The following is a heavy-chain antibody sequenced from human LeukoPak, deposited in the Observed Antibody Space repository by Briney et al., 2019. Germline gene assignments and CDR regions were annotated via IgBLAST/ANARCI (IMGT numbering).Heavy chain of an antibody. D-gene: IGHD3-16*01. CDR2: IYYSGST. CDR3: ARLALGGPFDY. J-gene: IGHJ4*02. CDR1: GGSISSYY. V-gene: IGHV4-59*08. Sequence: PSETLSLTCTVSGGSISSYYWSWIRQPPGKGLEWIGYIYYSGSTNYNPSLKSRVTISVDTSKNQFSLKLNSVTAADTAVYYCARLALGGPFDYWGQGTLVTVSS.